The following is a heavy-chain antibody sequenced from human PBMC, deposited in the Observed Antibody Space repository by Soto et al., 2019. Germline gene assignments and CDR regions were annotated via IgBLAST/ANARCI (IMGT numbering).Heavy chain of an antibody. V-gene: IGHV1-69*01. CDR1: GGTFSSYA. Sequence: QVQLVQSGAEVKKPGSSVKVSCKASGGTFSSYAISWVRQAPGQGLEWMGGIIPIFGTANYAQKFQGRVTSTADESTSTAYMGLSSLRSEDTAVYYCAGEGEGGGYFGYWGQGTLVTVSS. CDR2: IIPIFGTA. D-gene: IGHD3-16*01. CDR3: AGEGEGGGYFGY. J-gene: IGHJ4*02.